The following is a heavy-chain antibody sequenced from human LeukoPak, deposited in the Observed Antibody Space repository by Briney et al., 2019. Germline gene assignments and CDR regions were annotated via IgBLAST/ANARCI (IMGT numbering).Heavy chain of an antibody. CDR3: ARGRHGSGSYVDY. Sequence: GGSLRLSCAASGFTFSSYWMSWVRQAPGKGLEWVAVLYPGGNTYYPDTVKGRFITSRDNSKNTLDLQMNSLRDDDTGKYYCARGRHGSGSYVDYWGQGIMVTVSS. J-gene: IGHJ4*02. V-gene: IGHV3-53*01. CDR1: GFTFSSYW. D-gene: IGHD3-10*01. CDR2: LYPGGNT.